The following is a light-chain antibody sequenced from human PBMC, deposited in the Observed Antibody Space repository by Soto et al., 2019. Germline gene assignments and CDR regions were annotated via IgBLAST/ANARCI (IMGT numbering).Light chain of an antibody. Sequence: DILLTKKQDTLSLCPGERAALSCRASQSVSSSYLAWYQQKPGQAPRLLIYGASSRATGIPDRFSGSGSGTDFTLTIRRLEPEDVAVYCCKQYGSSPRTFGQGTIVDI. J-gene: IGKJ1*01. V-gene: IGKV3-20*01. CDR1: QSVSSSY. CDR3: KQYGSSPRT. CDR2: GAS.